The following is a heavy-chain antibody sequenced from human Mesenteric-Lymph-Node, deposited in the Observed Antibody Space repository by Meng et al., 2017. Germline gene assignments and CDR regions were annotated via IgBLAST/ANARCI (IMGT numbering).Heavy chain of an antibody. V-gene: IGHV4-34*02. D-gene: IGHD1/OR15-1a*01. CDR3: ARGGETTMIIKY. CDR1: GGSLSGYY. J-gene: IGHJ4*02. Sequence: QVQLKQWGAEVLKPSETLSLTCAVYGGSLSGYYWSWIRQPPGKGLEWMGEVYHNGVTKYSPSLRSRVVISIDTSKNQFSLNLRSVSAEETAMYYCARGGETTMIIKYWGPGTLVTVSS. CDR2: VYHNGVT.